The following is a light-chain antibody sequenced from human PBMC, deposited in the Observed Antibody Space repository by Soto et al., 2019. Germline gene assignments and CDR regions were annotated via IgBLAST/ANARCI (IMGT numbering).Light chain of an antibody. CDR3: QQHTTSSWT. J-gene: IGKJ1*01. V-gene: IGKV3-11*01. CDR2: DTS. CDR1: QTVSSN. Sequence: EIVLTQSPATLSSSPGERATLSCRASQTVSSNLAWYQHKPGQAPRLLIYDTSNRATGIPARFSGSGSGTDFTLTISSLEPEDFAVYYCQQHTTSSWTFGQGTKVDIK.